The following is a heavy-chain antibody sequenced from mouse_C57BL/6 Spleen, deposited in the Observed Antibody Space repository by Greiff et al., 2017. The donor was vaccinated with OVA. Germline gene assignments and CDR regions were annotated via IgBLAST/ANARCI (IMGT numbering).Heavy chain of an antibody. CDR1: GFTFSSYA. Sequence: EVQGVESGEGLVKPGGSLKLSCAASGFTFSSYAMSWVRQTPEKRLEWVAYISSGGDYIYYADTVTGRFTISRANARNTLYLLMSSLKSEDTAMYYCTRVDGYYLAWFAYWGQGTLVTVSA. V-gene: IGHV5-9-1*02. CDR2: ISSGGDYI. CDR3: TRVDGYYLAWFAY. D-gene: IGHD2-3*01. J-gene: IGHJ3*01.